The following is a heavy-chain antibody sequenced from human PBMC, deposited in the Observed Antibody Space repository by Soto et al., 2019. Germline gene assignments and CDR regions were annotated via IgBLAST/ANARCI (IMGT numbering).Heavy chain of an antibody. J-gene: IGHJ6*02. Sequence: QVQLVQSGAEVRKPGASVRVSCTSSGYTFTDYLIYWLRQAPGQGLEWMGRFNPKSYGTAQAQALQGRLTMESDTASVSLCRESSELTSDDAAVYFCARGEATDCSTRVCPFDYKYPSDVWGQGTTNTISS. D-gene: IGHD4-4*01. CDR2: FNPKSYGT. CDR1: GYTFTDYL. V-gene: IGHV1-2*02. CDR3: ARGEATDCSTRVCPFDYKYPSDV.